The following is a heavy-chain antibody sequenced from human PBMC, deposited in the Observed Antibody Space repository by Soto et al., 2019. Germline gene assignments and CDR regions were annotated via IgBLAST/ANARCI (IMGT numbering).Heavy chain of an antibody. CDR1: GGSISGYY. D-gene: IGHD2-2*02. V-gene: IGHV4-59*08. CDR2: IYSSGST. J-gene: IGHJ4*02. Sequence: SETLSLTCTVSGGSISGYYWSWIRQPPGKGLEWIGYIYSSGSTNYNPSLQSRVTISVDTPKNQFSLKLSSVTAADTAVYYCARLACSSTRCFTYFDYWGQGALVTVSS. CDR3: ARLACSSTRCFTYFDY.